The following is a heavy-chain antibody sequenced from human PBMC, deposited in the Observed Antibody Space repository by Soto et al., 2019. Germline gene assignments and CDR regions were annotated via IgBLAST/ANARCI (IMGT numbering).Heavy chain of an antibody. CDR1: GGSFSGYY. V-gene: IGHV4-34*01. Sequence: SETLSLTCAVYGGSFSGYYWSWIRQPPGKGLEWIGEINHSGSTNYNPSLKSRVTISVDTSKNQFSLKLSSVTAADTAVYYCARGIPGKLRDYYYYYMDVWGKGTTVTVSS. CDR2: INHSGST. D-gene: IGHD4-17*01. CDR3: ARGIPGKLRDYYYYYMDV. J-gene: IGHJ6*03.